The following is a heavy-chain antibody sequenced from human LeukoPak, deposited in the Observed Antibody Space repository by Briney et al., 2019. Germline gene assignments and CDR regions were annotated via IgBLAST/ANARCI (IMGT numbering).Heavy chain of an antibody. V-gene: IGHV4-30-2*01. CDR2: IYHSGST. J-gene: IGHJ4*02. D-gene: IGHD4-11*01. Sequence: SETLSLTCTVSGGSISSGGYYWSWIRQPPGKGLEWIGYIYHSGSTYYNPSLKSRVTISVDRSKNQFSLKLSPVTAADTAVYYCARGPIYSSWGQGTLVTVSS. CDR1: GGSISSGGYY. CDR3: ARGPIYSS.